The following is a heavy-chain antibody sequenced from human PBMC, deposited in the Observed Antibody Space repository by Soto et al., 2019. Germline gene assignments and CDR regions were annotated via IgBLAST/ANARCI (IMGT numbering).Heavy chain of an antibody. Sequence: PSETLSLTCTVSGGSIASHNYYWAWIRQPPGKGLEGIGSIYYTGSTYYSLSLKSRVTISVDTSKNQFPLSLTSVTASDAAVYYCARDRGIEYSFRRRYPGAWFDPWGQGTLVTVSS. CDR3: ARDRGIEYSFRRRYPGAWFDP. J-gene: IGHJ5*02. CDR1: GGSIASHNYY. CDR2: IYYTGST. V-gene: IGHV4-39*02. D-gene: IGHD6-6*01.